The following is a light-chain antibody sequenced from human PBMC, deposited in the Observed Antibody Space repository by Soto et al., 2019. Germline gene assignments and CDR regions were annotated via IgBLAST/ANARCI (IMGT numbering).Light chain of an antibody. J-gene: IGKJ4*01. V-gene: IGKV1-12*01. CDR1: QDISTW. CDR2: TAS. Sequence: DIQMTQSPSSVSASVGDRVTITCRASQDISTWLAWFQQKPGEAPRLLIYTASSLHSGVPSRFSGSGSGTDFTLTISSLHPEDCATYYCQQGNSFPLTFGGGTKVEIK. CDR3: QQGNSFPLT.